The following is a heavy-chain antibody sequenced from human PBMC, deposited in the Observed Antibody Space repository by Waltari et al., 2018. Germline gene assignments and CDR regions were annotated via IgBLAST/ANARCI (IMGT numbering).Heavy chain of an antibody. CDR2: ISYDGSNK. Sequence: QVQLVESGGGVVQPGRSLRLSCAASGFTFSSYAMHWVRQAPGKGLEWVAVISYDGSNKYYADSVKGRFTISRDNSKNTLYLQMNSLRAEDTAVYYCARDEYYDSSGYRRFDYWGQGTLVTVSS. CDR3: ARDEYYDSSGYRRFDY. CDR1: GFTFSSYA. D-gene: IGHD3-22*01. J-gene: IGHJ4*02. V-gene: IGHV3-30-3*01.